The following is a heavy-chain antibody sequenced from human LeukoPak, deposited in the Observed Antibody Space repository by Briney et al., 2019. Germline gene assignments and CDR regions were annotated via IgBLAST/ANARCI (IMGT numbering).Heavy chain of an antibody. Sequence: ASVKVSCKASGYXFTLYYIHWVRQAPGQGLEWMGSINPSSGSTSCAQKFQGRVTMTRDTSTSTVYMELSSLRSDDTAVYYCARDPPSSGNWVPLDYWGQGTLVTVSS. J-gene: IGHJ4*02. CDR2: INPSSGST. V-gene: IGHV1-46*01. CDR3: ARDPPSSGNWVPLDY. D-gene: IGHD3-22*01. CDR1: GYXFTLYY.